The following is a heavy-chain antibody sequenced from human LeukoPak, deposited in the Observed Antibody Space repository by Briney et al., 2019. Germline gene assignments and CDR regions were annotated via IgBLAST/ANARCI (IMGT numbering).Heavy chain of an antibody. CDR3: ARDDGSSWYYAFDI. CDR2: IRGSGGTT. D-gene: IGHD6-13*01. V-gene: IGHV3-23*01. Sequence: GGSLRLSCGASGFTFSSYAMTWVRQAPGKGLEWVSGIRGSGGTTNYADSVKGRFTISRDNAKNSLYLQMNSLRAEDTAVYYCARDDGSSWYYAFDIWGQGTMVTVSS. CDR1: GFTFSSYA. J-gene: IGHJ3*02.